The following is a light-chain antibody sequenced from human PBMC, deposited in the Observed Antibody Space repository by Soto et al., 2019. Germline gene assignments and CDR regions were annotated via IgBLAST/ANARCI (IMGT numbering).Light chain of an antibody. Sequence: EIVLTQSPGTLSLSPGERATLSCRASQSVSSSYLAWYQQKPGQSPRLLIFGASSRATGTPDRFSGSGSGTDLTLTISRLEPEDFAVYYCQQYDTSPRTFGQGTKVEIK. J-gene: IGKJ1*01. CDR3: QQYDTSPRT. CDR2: GAS. CDR1: QSVSSSY. V-gene: IGKV3-20*01.